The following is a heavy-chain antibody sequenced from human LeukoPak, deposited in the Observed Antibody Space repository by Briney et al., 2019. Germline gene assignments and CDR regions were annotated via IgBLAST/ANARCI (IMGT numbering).Heavy chain of an antibody. V-gene: IGHV3-21*01. Sequence: GGSLRLSCAASGFTFSSYSMNWVRQAPGKGLEWVSSISSSSSYIYYADSVKGRFTISRDNAKNSLYLQMNSLRAEDTAVYYCARGLDCSGGSCYAYWGQGTLVTVSS. CDR3: ARGLDCSGGSCYAY. D-gene: IGHD2-15*01. CDR1: GFTFSSYS. J-gene: IGHJ4*02. CDR2: ISSSSSYI.